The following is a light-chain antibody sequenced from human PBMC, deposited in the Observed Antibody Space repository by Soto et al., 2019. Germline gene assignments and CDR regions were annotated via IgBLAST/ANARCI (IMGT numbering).Light chain of an antibody. CDR3: SSYTSSRTYV. CDR1: SSDVGGYRY. V-gene: IGLV2-14*01. Sequence: QSVLTQPASVSVSPGQSISISCTGTSSDVGGYRYVSWYQQHPGKAPKLMIYEVSNRPSGVSNRFSGSKSGNTASLTISGLKAEDEADYYCSSYTSSRTYVFGTGTKV. CDR2: EVS. J-gene: IGLJ1*01.